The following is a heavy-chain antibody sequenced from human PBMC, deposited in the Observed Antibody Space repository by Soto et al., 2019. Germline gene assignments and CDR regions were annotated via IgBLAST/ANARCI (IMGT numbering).Heavy chain of an antibody. CDR2: ISGSGGST. D-gene: IGHD2-2*01. V-gene: IGHV3-23*01. Sequence: GGSLRLSCAASGFTFNNYAMNWVRQAPGKGLEWVSAISGSGGSTYYADFVKGRFTISRDNSKNMLYLQMNSLRVEDTAVYYCAKARDCTSTRCYRGWFDPWGQGTLVTVSS. J-gene: IGHJ5*02. CDR3: AKARDCTSTRCYRGWFDP. CDR1: GFTFNNYA.